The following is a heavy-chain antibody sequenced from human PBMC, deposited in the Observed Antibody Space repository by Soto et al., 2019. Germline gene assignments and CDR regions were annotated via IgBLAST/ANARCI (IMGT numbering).Heavy chain of an antibody. J-gene: IGHJ5*02. CDR2: IYSSGNT. D-gene: IGHD3-3*01. CDR1: GGTISGYY. V-gene: IGHV4-4*07. Sequence: LSLTCSVSGGTISGYYWTWIRRPAGKGLEWIGRIYSSGNTKYNPSLQSRVTMSLDTSNNQFSLRLTSVTAADTAVYYCARGQRFSDWFDPWGQGTLVTVSS. CDR3: ARGQRFSDWFDP.